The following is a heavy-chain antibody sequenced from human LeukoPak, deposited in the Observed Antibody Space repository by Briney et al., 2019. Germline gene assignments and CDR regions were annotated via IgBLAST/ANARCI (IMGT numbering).Heavy chain of an antibody. CDR2: IYHSGRT. CDR3: AREGARWEPSFSAFDI. V-gene: IGHV4-38-2*02. Sequence: SETLSLTCTVSGYSISSGYYWGWIRQPPGKGLEWIGSIYHSGRTYYTPSLKSRVTISVDTSKNQFSLKLSSVTAADTAVYYCAREGARWEPSFSAFDIWGQGTMVTVSS. D-gene: IGHD1-26*01. J-gene: IGHJ3*02. CDR1: GYSISSGYY.